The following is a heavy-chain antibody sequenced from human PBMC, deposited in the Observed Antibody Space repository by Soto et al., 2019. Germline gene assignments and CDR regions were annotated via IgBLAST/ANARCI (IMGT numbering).Heavy chain of an antibody. J-gene: IGHJ3*02. CDR2: IYYSGST. CDR1: GGSISSSSYY. Sequence: ETLSLTCTVSGGSISSSSYYWGWIRQPPGKGLEWIGSIYYSGSTYYNPSLKSRVTISVDTSKNQFSLKLSSVTAADTAVYYCARPGDIVVVPAARTRAGAFDIWGQGTMVTVSS. V-gene: IGHV4-39*01. D-gene: IGHD2-2*01. CDR3: ARPGDIVVVPAARTRAGAFDI.